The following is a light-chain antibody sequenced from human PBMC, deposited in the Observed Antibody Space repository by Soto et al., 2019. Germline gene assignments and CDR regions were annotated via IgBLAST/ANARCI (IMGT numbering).Light chain of an antibody. J-gene: IGKJ3*01. CDR3: PQYGSSLFT. CDR2: GTS. Sequence: EIVLTQPPGTLSLSPGERATLSCRASQSVSSKYLAWYQQKPGQAPRVLIYGTSIRASGVPERFSGGGSGTDFTLTITRLEPEDFAVYYCPQYGSSLFTFGHGTKVDI. V-gene: IGKV3-20*01. CDR1: QSVSSKY.